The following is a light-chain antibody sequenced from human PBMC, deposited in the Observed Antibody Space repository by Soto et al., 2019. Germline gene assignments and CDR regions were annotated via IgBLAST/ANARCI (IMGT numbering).Light chain of an antibody. Sequence: QSVLTQPPSASGTPGQRVTFSSSGSSSNIGSKTVNWYQQLPGTAPKLLIYSNNQRPSGVPDRFSGSKSGTSASLAISGLQSEDEADYYCAAWDDSLNGVVFGGGTKLTVL. CDR1: SSNIGSKT. V-gene: IGLV1-44*01. CDR3: AAWDDSLNGVV. J-gene: IGLJ3*02. CDR2: SNN.